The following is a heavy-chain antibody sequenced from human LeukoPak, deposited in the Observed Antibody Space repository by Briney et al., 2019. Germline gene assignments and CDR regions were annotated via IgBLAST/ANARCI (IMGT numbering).Heavy chain of an antibody. Sequence: PSETLSLTCTVSGGSISSYYWSWIRQPPGKGLEWIGYIYYGGGTNYNPSLKSRVTISVDTSKNQFSLKLSSVTAADTAVYYCARGPHYTGSYGRYFDYWGQGTLVTVSS. D-gene: IGHD1-26*01. CDR2: IYYGGGT. V-gene: IGHV4-59*01. CDR3: ARGPHYTGSYGRYFDY. J-gene: IGHJ4*02. CDR1: GGSISSYY.